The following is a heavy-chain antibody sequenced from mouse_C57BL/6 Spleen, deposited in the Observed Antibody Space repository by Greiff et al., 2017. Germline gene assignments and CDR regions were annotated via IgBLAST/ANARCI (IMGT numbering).Heavy chain of an antibody. D-gene: IGHD2-4*01. CDR2: IDPENGDT. CDR3: TRGLRRREFAY. J-gene: IGHJ3*01. Sequence: EVQLQQSGAELVRPGASVKLSCSASGFNIKDDYMHWVKQRPEQGLEWIGWIDPENGDTEYASKFQGKATITADTSSNTAYLQLSSLTSEDTAVYYCTRGLRRREFAYWGQGTLVTVSA. V-gene: IGHV14-4*01. CDR1: GFNIKDDY.